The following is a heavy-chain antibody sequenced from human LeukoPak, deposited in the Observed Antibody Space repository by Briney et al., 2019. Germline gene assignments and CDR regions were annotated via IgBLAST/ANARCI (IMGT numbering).Heavy chain of an antibody. D-gene: IGHD5-12*01. CDR3: ARLDTITLSFYP. V-gene: IGHV4-31*03. Sequence: SETLSLTCTVSGGSISSGGYYWSWIRQHPGKGLEWIGYIYYSGSTYYNPSLKSRVTISVDTSKNQFSLKLSSVTAADTALSYCARLDTITLSFYPWGQGTLVTVSS. CDR1: GGSISSGGYY. CDR2: IYYSGST. J-gene: IGHJ5*02.